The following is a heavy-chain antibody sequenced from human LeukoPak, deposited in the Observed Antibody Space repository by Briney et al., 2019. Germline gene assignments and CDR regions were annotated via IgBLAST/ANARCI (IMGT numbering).Heavy chain of an antibody. Sequence: GGSLRLSCAASGFTFSSYVMNWVRQAPGKGLEWVSSISDNGVTRCYADSVKGRFTISRDNSDNTVYLQMNSLRAEDTAIYYCAKAPAPYYYYYGMDVWGQGTAVTVSS. J-gene: IGHJ6*02. CDR1: GFTFSSYV. CDR2: ISDNGVTR. CDR3: AKAPAPYYYYYGMDV. V-gene: IGHV3-23*01.